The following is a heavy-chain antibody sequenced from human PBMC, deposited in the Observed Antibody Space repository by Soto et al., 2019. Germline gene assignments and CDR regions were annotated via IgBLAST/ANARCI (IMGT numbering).Heavy chain of an antibody. J-gene: IGHJ4*02. CDR2: MSRTGDNT. D-gene: IGHD3-22*01. CDR3: AKDQSNSNPLYYFDF. Sequence: GPLRLSCAASGFTFSIYAMTWVRQSPGKGLEWVSSMSRTGDNTYYADSVKGRFTISRDNSKNTLYLQMNSLRAEDTAIYYCAKDQSNSNPLYYFDFWGPGTLVTVSS. V-gene: IGHV3-23*01. CDR1: GFTFSIYA.